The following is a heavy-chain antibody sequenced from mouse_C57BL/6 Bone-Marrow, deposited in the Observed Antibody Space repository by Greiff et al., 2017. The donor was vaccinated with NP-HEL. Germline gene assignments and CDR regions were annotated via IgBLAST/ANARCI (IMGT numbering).Heavy chain of an antibody. Sequence: QVQLQQPGAELVKPGASVKLSCKASGYTFTSYWMHWVKQRPGQGLEWIGMIHPNSGSTNYNETFKSKATLPVDKSSSTAYMQLSSLTSEDSAVYYCARCYYGNCGFAYWGQGTLVTVSA. D-gene: IGHD2-1*01. CDR3: ARCYYGNCGFAY. CDR2: IHPNSGST. V-gene: IGHV1-64*01. J-gene: IGHJ3*01. CDR1: GYTFTSYW.